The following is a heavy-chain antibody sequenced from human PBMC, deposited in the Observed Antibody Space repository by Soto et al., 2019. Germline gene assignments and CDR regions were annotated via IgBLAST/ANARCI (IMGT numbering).Heavy chain of an antibody. Sequence: GGSLRLSCAASGFTFSSYWMHWVRQAPGKGLVWVSRINSDGSSTSYADSVKGRFTISRDNAKNTLYLQMNSLRAEDTAVYYCASAGPWFGELLQGWGQGTTVTVSS. J-gene: IGHJ6*02. V-gene: IGHV3-74*01. CDR2: INSDGSST. CDR1: GFTFSSYW. D-gene: IGHD3-10*01. CDR3: ASAGPWFGELLQG.